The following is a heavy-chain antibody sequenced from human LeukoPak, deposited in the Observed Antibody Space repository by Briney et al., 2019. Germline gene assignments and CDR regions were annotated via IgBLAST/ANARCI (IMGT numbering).Heavy chain of an antibody. J-gene: IGHJ6*03. Sequence: PSETLSLTCTVSGGSINSGTYYGSWIRQPAGKGLEWIGRIYTSGSTNYNPSLKSRVTISVDTSKHQFSLKLSSVTAADTAMYYCARGESSSSPLYYYYYYMDVWGKGTTVTVSS. V-gene: IGHV4-61*02. CDR1: GGSINSGTYY. D-gene: IGHD6-6*01. CDR3: ARGESSSSPLYYYYYYMDV. CDR2: IYTSGST.